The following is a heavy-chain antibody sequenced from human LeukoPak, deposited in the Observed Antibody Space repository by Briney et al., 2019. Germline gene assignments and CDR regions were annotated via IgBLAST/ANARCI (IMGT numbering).Heavy chain of an antibody. Sequence: SETLSLTCTVSGYSISSGYYWGWIRQPPGKGLEWIGSIYHSVSTYYNPSLKSRVTISVDTSKNQFSLKLSSVTLTDTAVYYCARLRGSGYSEIDSWGQGTLVTVSS. CDR1: GYSISSGYY. J-gene: IGHJ4*02. D-gene: IGHD3-22*01. V-gene: IGHV4-38-2*02. CDR2: IYHSVST. CDR3: ARLRGSGYSEIDS.